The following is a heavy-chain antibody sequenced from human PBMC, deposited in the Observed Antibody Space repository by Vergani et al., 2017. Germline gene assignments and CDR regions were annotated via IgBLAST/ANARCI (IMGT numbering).Heavy chain of an antibody. D-gene: IGHD2-15*01. CDR3: AREGGYCSGGSCPVVARVRAFDI. Sequence: EVQLVESGGGLVQPGGSLRLSCAASGFTFSSYSMNWVRQAPGKGLEWVSSISSSSRYIYYADSVKGRFTISRDNAKNSLYLQMNSLRAEDTAVYYCAREGGYCSGGSCPVVARVRAFDIWGQGTMVTVSS. CDR2: ISSSSRYI. J-gene: IGHJ3*02. V-gene: IGHV3-21*01. CDR1: GFTFSSYS.